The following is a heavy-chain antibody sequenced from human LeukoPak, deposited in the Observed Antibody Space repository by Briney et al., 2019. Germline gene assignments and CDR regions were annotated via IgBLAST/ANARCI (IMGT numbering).Heavy chain of an antibody. V-gene: IGHV4-39*07. CDR3: ARAGDSSGYYLDY. J-gene: IGHJ4*02. D-gene: IGHD3-22*01. CDR2: IYYSGST. Sequence: PSETLSLTCTVSGGSISSSDYYWGWIRQPSGKGLEWIGSIYYSGSTNYNPSLKSRVTISVDTSKNQFSLKLSSVTAADTAVYYCARAGDSSGYYLDYWGQGTLVTVSS. CDR1: GGSISSSDYY.